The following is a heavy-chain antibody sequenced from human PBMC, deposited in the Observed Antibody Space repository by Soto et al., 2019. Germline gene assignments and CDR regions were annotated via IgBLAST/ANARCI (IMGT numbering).Heavy chain of an antibody. J-gene: IGHJ4*02. Sequence: ASVKVSCKASGYTFSGHCMHWIRQAPGQGPEWLGWINANSGDTDRAPKFQDRLTMTRDTSISTAYMELSRLRSDDTAVYYCARGGALDGTSPPFNHWGQGTLVTVS. V-gene: IGHV1-2*02. CDR3: ARGGALDGTSPPFNH. CDR1: GYTFSGHC. D-gene: IGHD6-19*01. CDR2: INANSGDT.